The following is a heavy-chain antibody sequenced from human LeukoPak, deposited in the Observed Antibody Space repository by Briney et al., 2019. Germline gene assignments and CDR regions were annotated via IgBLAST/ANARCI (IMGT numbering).Heavy chain of an antibody. CDR1: GGSFSGYY. Sequence: SETLSLTCAVYGGSFSGYYWSWIRQPPGKGLEWIGEINHSGGTNYNPSLKSRVTISVDTSKNQFSLKLSSVTAADTAVYYCASTGWQWLVNAFDIWGQGTMVTVSS. J-gene: IGHJ3*02. CDR3: ASTGWQWLVNAFDI. CDR2: INHSGGT. V-gene: IGHV4-34*01. D-gene: IGHD6-19*01.